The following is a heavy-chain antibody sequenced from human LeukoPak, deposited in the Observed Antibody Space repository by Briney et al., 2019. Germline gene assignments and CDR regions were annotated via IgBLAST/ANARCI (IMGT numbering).Heavy chain of an antibody. V-gene: IGHV1-18*01. D-gene: IGHD6-19*01. CDR3: AREAYGSGWYALDY. CDR2: ISAYNGNT. Sequence: ASVKVSCKASGYTFTSYGISWVRQAPGQGLEWMGWISAYNGNTNYAQKLQGRVTMTTDTSTSTAYMELRNLRSDDTAVYYCAREAYGSGWYALDYWGQGTLVTVSS. CDR1: GYTFTSYG. J-gene: IGHJ4*02.